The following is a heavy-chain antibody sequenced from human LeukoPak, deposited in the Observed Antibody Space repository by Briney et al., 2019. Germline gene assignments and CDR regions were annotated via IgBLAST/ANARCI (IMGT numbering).Heavy chain of an antibody. V-gene: IGHV3-23*01. J-gene: IGHJ4*02. CDR3: AKTTIGYSSGRYPGWPVGY. Sequence: GGSLRLSCAASGFTFSSYAMYWVRQAPGKGLEWVPGIFGSGGSTHYADSVKGRFTISRDNSKNTVYLQMNGLRAEDTAVYYCAKTTIGYSSGRYPGWPVGYWGQGTLVTVSS. CDR1: GFTFSSYA. D-gene: IGHD6-19*01. CDR2: IFGSGGST.